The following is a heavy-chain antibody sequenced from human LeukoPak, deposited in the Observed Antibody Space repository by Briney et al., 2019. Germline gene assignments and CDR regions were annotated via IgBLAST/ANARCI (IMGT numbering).Heavy chain of an antibody. CDR1: GGSISNLNYY. Sequence: PSETLSLTCTVSGGSISNLNYYWSWIRQPAGKGLEWIGRIYASGSANYNPSLKSRVTISVDTSKNQFSLKLSSVTAADTAVYYCARKDWYFDLWGRGTLVTVSS. J-gene: IGHJ2*01. CDR2: IYASGSA. V-gene: IGHV4-61*02. CDR3: ARKDWYFDL.